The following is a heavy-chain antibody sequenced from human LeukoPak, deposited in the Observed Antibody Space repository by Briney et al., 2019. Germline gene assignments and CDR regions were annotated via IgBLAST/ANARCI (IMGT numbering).Heavy chain of an antibody. D-gene: IGHD6-19*01. CDR3: ARQAGYSSGWYGVDS. J-gene: IGHJ4*02. V-gene: IGHV3-7*04. Sequence: GGSLRLSCAASGFTFSNYWMSWVRQAPGKGLEWVANIKRDGSEKYYVDSVKGRFTISRDNAKNSLYLQMNSLRAGDTAVYYCARQAGYSSGWYGVDSWGQGTLVTDSS. CDR2: IKRDGSEK. CDR1: GFTFSNYW.